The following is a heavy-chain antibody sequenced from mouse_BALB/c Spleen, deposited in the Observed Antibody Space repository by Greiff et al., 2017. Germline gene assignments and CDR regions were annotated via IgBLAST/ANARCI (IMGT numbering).Heavy chain of an antibody. V-gene: IGHV10-1*02. J-gene: IGHJ1*01. CDR1: GFTFNTYA. CDR3: VRKYVNYGYFDV. D-gene: IGHD2-10*02. Sequence: EVQRVESGGGLVQPKGSLKLSCAASGFTFNTYAMNWVRQAPGKGLEWVARIRSKSNNYATYYADSVKDRFTISRDDSQSMLYLQMNNLKTEDTAMYYCVRKYVNYGYFDVWGAGTTVTVSS. CDR2: IRSKSNNYAT.